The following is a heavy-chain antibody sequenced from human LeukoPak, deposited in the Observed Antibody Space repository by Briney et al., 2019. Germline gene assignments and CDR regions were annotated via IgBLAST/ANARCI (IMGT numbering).Heavy chain of an antibody. Sequence: GGSLRLSCAASGFTFTNYAMTWVRQAPGKGLEWVSSISGSGGARYYTDSVQGRLTISRDNSQNTLYLQMNSLRAEDTAVYYCAIRTARIPYYFDYWGQGTLVTVSS. J-gene: IGHJ4*02. CDR3: AIRTARIPYYFDY. V-gene: IGHV3-23*01. CDR2: ISGSGGAR. D-gene: IGHD1-14*01. CDR1: GFTFTNYA.